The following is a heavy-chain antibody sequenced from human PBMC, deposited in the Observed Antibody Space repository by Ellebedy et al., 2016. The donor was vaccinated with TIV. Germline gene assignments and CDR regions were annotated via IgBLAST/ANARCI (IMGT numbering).Heavy chain of an antibody. CDR2: IWYDGSHE. CDR1: GFTFSSYG. Sequence: GESLKISXAASGFTFSSYGMHWVRQAPGKGLEWVAVIWYDGSHEYYADSVKGRFTISRDNSKNTLYLQMNSLRAEDTAVYYCARKSLLSLFFDYWGQGTLVTVSS. V-gene: IGHV3-33*01. CDR3: ARKSLLSLFFDY. J-gene: IGHJ4*02. D-gene: IGHD2-2*01.